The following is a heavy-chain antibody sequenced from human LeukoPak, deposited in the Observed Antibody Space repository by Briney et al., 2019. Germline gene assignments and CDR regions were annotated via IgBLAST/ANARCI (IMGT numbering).Heavy chain of an antibody. CDR2: ISGSGGST. CDR3: ARDERAFDY. J-gene: IGHJ4*02. V-gene: IGHV3-23*01. Sequence: HPGGSLRLSCAASGFTFSSYAMSWVRQAPGKGLEWVSAISGSGGSTYYADSVKGRFTISRDNSKNSLYLQMNSLRDEDTAVYYCARDERAFDYWGQGTLVTVSS. CDR1: GFTFSSYA.